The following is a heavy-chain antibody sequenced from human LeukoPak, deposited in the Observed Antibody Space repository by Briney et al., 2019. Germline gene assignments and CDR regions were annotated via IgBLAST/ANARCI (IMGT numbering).Heavy chain of an antibody. CDR3: AKALYLGYCSSTSCYSPPDY. CDR1: GFTVSSNY. J-gene: IGHJ4*02. CDR2: IYSGGST. Sequence: PGGSLRLSCAASGFTVSSNYMSGVRQAPGKGLGWVSVIYSGGSTYYADSVKGRFTISRDNSKNTLYLQMNSLRAEDTAVYYCAKALYLGYCSSTSCYSPPDYWGQGTLVTVSS. V-gene: IGHV3-53*05. D-gene: IGHD2-2*02.